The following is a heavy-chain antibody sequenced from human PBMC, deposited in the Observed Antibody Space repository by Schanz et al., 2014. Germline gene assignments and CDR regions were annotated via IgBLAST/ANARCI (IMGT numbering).Heavy chain of an antibody. CDR1: GFSFSSYA. Sequence: EVQLLESGGGLVQPGGSLRLSCATSGFSFSSYAINWVRQAPGKGLEWVSVIGVDGTTTYYADSVKGRFTISPDNSKNTLYLQMNSLRPEDTAVYYCAKYRGYYRVSGSYRELEYWGQGTLVTVSS. J-gene: IGHJ4*02. CDR3: AKYRGYYRVSGSYRELEY. V-gene: IGHV3-23*01. D-gene: IGHD3-10*01. CDR2: IGVDGTTT.